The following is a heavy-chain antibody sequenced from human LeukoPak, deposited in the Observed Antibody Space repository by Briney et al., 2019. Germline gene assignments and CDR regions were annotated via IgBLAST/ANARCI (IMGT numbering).Heavy chain of an antibody. CDR2: ISYSGST. J-gene: IGHJ4*02. CDR3: ARALYNWNSFDY. D-gene: IGHD1-20*01. Sequence: SETLSLTCTVSGGSISSSSYYWAWIRQPPVKGLEWVGYISYSGSTYYNPSLKSRVTISVDTSKDHFSLKLNSVTAADTAVYYCARALYNWNSFDYWGQGTLVTVSS. V-gene: IGHV4-39*02. CDR1: GGSISSSSYY.